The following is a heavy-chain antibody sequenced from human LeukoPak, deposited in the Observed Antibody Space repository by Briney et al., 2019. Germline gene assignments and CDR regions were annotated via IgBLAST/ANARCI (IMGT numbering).Heavy chain of an antibody. CDR3: ARVPHGETIFGVVLYWFDP. Sequence: SETLSLTCTVSHYSITSGYYWGCIRQPPEKGLEWIGRIYHSGSNFYNPTLKSRVTISVDTSKNQFSLKLNSVTAADTAVYYCARVPHGETIFGVVLYWFDPWGQGTLVTVFS. V-gene: IGHV4-38-2*02. D-gene: IGHD3-3*01. J-gene: IGHJ5*02. CDR1: HYSITSGYY. CDR2: IYHSGSN.